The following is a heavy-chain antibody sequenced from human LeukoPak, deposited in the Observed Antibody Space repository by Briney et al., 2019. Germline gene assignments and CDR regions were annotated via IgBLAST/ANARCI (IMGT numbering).Heavy chain of an antibody. J-gene: IGHJ3*02. D-gene: IGHD5-12*01. Sequence: SETLSLTCTVSGGSISSYYWSWIRQPPGKGLEWIGYIYYSGSTNYNPSLKSRVIISVDTSKNQFSLKLSSVTAADTAVYYCARHWGGYPPRDAFDIWGQGTMVTVSS. CDR1: GGSISSYY. CDR2: IYYSGST. V-gene: IGHV4-59*08. CDR3: ARHWGGYPPRDAFDI.